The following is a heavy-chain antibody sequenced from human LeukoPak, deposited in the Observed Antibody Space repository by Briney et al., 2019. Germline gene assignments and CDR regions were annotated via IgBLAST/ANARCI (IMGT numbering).Heavy chain of an antibody. CDR1: GGSISSSSYY. D-gene: IGHD3-22*01. Sequence: PSETLSLTCTVSGGSISSSSYYWGWIRQHPGKGLEWIGYIYYSGSTYYNPSLKSRVTISVDTSKNQFSLKLSSVTAADTAVYYCARAPGRQVITSVWGQGTLVTVSS. CDR2: IYYSGST. CDR3: ARAPGRQVITSV. J-gene: IGHJ4*02. V-gene: IGHV4-31*03.